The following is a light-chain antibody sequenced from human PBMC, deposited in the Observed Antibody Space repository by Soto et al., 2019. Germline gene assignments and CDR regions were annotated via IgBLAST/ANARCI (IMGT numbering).Light chain of an antibody. CDR2: SAS. V-gene: IGKV3-20*01. CDR1: HSVSSSY. CDR3: QQYGYSFWT. Sequence: ELVLTQSPGTLSLSPGERATLSCRVSHSVSSSYLAWYQQKPGQAPRLLIYSASSRATGIPDRFSGSGSGTDYTLTISRLEPEDFALYYCQQYGYSFWTFGQGTKVEI. J-gene: IGKJ1*01.